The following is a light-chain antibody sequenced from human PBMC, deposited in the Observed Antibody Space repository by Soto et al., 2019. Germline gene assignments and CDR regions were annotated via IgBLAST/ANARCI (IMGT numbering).Light chain of an antibody. CDR2: EVS. V-gene: IGKV2D-29*01. CDR1: QSLLHSDGKTF. CDR3: MQSLQFPIT. J-gene: IGKJ5*01. Sequence: IVITQTPLSLSVTPGQPASIACNSSQSLLHSDGKTFLYWFLKKPGQPPQLLIYEVSSRVSGVPDRFSGSGSGTDFTLKISRVEAEDVGVYYCMQSLQFPITFGQGTRMEIK.